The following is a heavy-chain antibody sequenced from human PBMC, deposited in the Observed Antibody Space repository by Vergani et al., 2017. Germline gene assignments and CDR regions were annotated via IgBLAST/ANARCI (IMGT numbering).Heavy chain of an antibody. CDR2: IDHTGRP. J-gene: IGHJ6*02. Sequence: QVQLQQWGGGLLKPSETLSLTCVVNGGSFTSYHWTWIRQSPGEGLEWVGDIDHTGRPDYNPSLKSRLTMSVDKSRNQFSLTHNSVTSTDTAIYFSARVNTETNGHLYYYYDMDVWGQGTAVTVS. D-gene: IGHD4-11*01. CDR1: GGSFTSYH. CDR3: ARVNTETNGHLYYYYDMDV. V-gene: IGHV4-34*01.